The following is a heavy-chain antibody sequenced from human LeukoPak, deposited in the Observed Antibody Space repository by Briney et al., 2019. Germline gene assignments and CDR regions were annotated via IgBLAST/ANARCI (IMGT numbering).Heavy chain of an antibody. V-gene: IGHV3-11*01. CDR3: AKVWAHDGSGNPYWHFDL. CDR2: ISSSGSTI. CDR1: GLTFSDYY. Sequence: GGSLRLSCAASGLTFSDYYMSWIRQAPGKGLEWVSYISSSGSTIYYADSVKGRFTISRDNAKNSLYLQMNSLRAEDTAVYYCAKVWAHDGSGNPYWHFDLWGRGTLVTVSS. J-gene: IGHJ2*01. D-gene: IGHD3-10*01.